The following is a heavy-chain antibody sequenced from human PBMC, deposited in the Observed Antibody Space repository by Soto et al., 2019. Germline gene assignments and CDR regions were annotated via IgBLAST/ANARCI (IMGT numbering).Heavy chain of an antibody. Sequence: GGSLRLSCAASGFTFSDHYMDWVRQAPGKGLEWVGRTRNKANSYTTEYAASVKGRFTISRDYSKNSLYLQMNSLKTEDTAVYYCARESNGITGIVAAFDIWGQGTMVTVSS. CDR1: GFTFSDHY. CDR3: ARESNGITGIVAAFDI. CDR2: TRNKANSYTT. V-gene: IGHV3-72*01. D-gene: IGHD1-20*01. J-gene: IGHJ3*02.